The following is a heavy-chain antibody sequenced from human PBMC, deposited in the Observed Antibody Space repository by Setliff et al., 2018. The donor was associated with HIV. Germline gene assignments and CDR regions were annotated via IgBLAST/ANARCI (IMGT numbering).Heavy chain of an antibody. CDR2: ISSSGSTI. CDR1: GFTFSSYE. Sequence: PGGSLRLSCAASGFTFSSYEMNWVRQAPGKGLEWVSYISSSGSTIYYADSVKGGFTISRDNAKNSLYLQMNSLRAEDTAVYYCARIYDFWPQNWFDPWGQGTLVTSPQ. D-gene: IGHD3-3*01. V-gene: IGHV3-48*03. J-gene: IGHJ5*02. CDR3: ARIYDFWPQNWFDP.